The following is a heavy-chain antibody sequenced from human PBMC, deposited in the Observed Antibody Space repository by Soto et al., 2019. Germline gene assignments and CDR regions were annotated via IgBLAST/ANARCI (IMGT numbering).Heavy chain of an antibody. D-gene: IGHD3-3*01. V-gene: IGHV3-30-3*01. Sequence: GGSLRLSCAASGFTFSNYAMHWVRQAPGKGLEWVAVISYDGSNKYYADSVKGRFTISRDNSKNTLYLQMNSLRAEDTAVYYCARDRARFLDKGYFDYWGQGTLVTVSS. CDR1: GFTFSNYA. CDR3: ARDRARFLDKGYFDY. J-gene: IGHJ4*02. CDR2: ISYDGSNK.